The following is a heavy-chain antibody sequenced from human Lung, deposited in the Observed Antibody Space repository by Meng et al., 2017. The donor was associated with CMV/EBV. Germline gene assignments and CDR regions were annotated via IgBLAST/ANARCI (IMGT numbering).Heavy chain of an antibody. J-gene: IGHJ4*02. D-gene: IGHD7-27*01. CDR2: ISYTGNT. CDR3: ARQLAPNWADMTENFDS. CDR1: GDSITTHNYY. Sequence: GSLRLSCSVSGDSITTHNYYWGWIRQPPGKGLEWIGRISYTGNTHSNPSLASRVTMSVDTSKNQFSLRLTSVTVADTAVYYCARQLAPNWADMTENFDSWDQGXLVTVSS. V-gene: IGHV4-39*01.